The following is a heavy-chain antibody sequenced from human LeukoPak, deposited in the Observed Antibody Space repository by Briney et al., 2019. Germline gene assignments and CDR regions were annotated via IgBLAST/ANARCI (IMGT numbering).Heavy chain of an antibody. CDR1: GGTFSSYA. V-gene: IGHV1-69*04. CDR2: IIPILGIA. Sequence: ASVKVSCKASGGTFSSYAISWVRQAPGQGLEWMGRIIPILGIANYAQKFQGRVTITADKSTSTAYMELSSLRSEDTAVYCCARNQPALVPPAILLVPAGSAPWAKETLVTVSS. D-gene: IGHD2-2*02. J-gene: IGHJ5*02. CDR3: ARNQPALVPPAILLVPAGSAP.